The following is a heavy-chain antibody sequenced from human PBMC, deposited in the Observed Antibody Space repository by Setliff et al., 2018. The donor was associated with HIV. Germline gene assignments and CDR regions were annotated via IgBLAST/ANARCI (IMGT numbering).Heavy chain of an antibody. D-gene: IGHD3-3*01. CDR2: IYTSGTT. CDR3: ARNFWNGPPDYYYYGLDV. CDR1: GDSISSYY. V-gene: IGHV4-4*07. J-gene: IGHJ6*02. Sequence: PSETLSLTCTVSGDSISSYYWSWIRQTAGKGLEWIGRIYTSGTTNYNPSLKRRVTMSVDTSKNQFSLKLSSVTAADTAVYYCARNFWNGPPDYYYYGLDVWGQGTTVTVSS.